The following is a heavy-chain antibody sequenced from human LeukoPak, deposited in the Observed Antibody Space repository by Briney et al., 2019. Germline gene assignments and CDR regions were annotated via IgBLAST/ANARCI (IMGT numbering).Heavy chain of an antibody. V-gene: IGHV4-34*01. J-gene: IGHJ6*04. D-gene: IGHD5-12*01. CDR2: INHSGST. CDR1: GGSFSGYY. Sequence: SSETLSLTCAVYGGSFSGYYWSWIRQPPGKGLEWIGEINHSGSTNYNPSLKSRDTISVDTSKNQFSLKLSSVTAADTAVYYCARGRWLRLAYYYGMDVWGKGTTVTVSS. CDR3: ARGRWLRLAYYYGMDV.